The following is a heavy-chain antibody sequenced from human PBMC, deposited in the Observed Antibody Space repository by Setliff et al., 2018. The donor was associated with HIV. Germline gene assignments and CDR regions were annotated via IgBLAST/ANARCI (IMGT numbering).Heavy chain of an antibody. D-gene: IGHD3-16*01. Sequence: ASVKVSCKASGYIFTDYYMHWVRQAPGQELGWMGRINPNSGGTNYAQKFQGRVTMTSDVTISTAYMELNTLTSDDTAVYFCARGGRVVWWYSDLWGRGTLVTVSS. V-gene: IGHV1-2*06. CDR3: ARGGRVVWWYSDL. CDR1: GYIFTDYY. CDR2: INPNSGGT. J-gene: IGHJ2*01.